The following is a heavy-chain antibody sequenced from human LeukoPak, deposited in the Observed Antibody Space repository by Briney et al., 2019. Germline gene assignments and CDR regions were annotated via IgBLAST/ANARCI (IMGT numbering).Heavy chain of an antibody. V-gene: IGHV3-48*02. CDR1: GFRFSVFG. CDR3: SRFPHYYDSSGYSF. J-gene: IGHJ4*02. CDR2: ISSDSEVT. Sequence: GGSLRLSCAASGFRFSVFGMTWVRWAPGKGLEWISYISSDSEVTFYADSVRGRYTISRDNAKSSLYLQMNSLRDDDTAVYYCSRFPHYYDSSGYSFWGQGTLVTVSS. D-gene: IGHD3-22*01.